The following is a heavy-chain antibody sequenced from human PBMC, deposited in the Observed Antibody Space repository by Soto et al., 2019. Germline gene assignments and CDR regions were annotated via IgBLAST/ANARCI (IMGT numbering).Heavy chain of an antibody. V-gene: IGHV4-61*01. D-gene: IGHD6-19*01. J-gene: IGHJ4*02. CDR1: GGSVSSGSYY. CDR2: IYYSGST. Sequence: PSETLSLTCTVSGGSVSSGSYYWSWIRQPPGKGLEWIGYIYYSGSTNYNPSLKSRVTISVDTSKNQFSLRLSSVTAADTAVYYCARSSAGYTGYSSGWYDYWGQGTLVTVSS. CDR3: ARSSAGYTGYSSGWYDY.